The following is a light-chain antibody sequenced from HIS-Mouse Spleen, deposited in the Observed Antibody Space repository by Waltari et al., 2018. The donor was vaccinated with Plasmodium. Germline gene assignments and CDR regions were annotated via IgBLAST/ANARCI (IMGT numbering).Light chain of an antibody. CDR3: QQRSNWPPT. V-gene: IGKV3-11*01. CDR1: QSVSSY. J-gene: IGKJ5*01. CDR2: DAS. Sequence: EIVLTQSPATLSLSPRERATLSCRASQSVSSYLAWYQQKPGQAPRLLIYDASNRATGIPARFSGSGSGTDFTLTISSLEPEDFALYYCQQRSNWPPTFGQGTRLEIK.